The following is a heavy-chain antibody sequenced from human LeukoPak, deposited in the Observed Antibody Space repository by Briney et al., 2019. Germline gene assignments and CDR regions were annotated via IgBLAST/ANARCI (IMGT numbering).Heavy chain of an antibody. CDR2: IDSDGSIR. D-gene: IGHD3-22*01. Sequence: PGGSLRLSCSASGFTFSTYWMHWVRQAPGKGLVWVSRIDSDGSIRTYADSVKGRFTISRDNSKNTLYLQMSSLRVEDTAVYYCAREVPPVVKYYFDHWGQGTLVTVSS. J-gene: IGHJ4*02. V-gene: IGHV3-74*01. CDR3: AREVPPVVKYYFDH. CDR1: GFTFSTYW.